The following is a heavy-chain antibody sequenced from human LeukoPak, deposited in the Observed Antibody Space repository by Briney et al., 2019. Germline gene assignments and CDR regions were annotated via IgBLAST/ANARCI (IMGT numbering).Heavy chain of an antibody. CDR2: IIPIFGTA. CDR3: ARDRSGRDGYNYY. D-gene: IGHD5-24*01. Sequence: SVKVSCKASGYTFTSYYMHWMRQAPGQGLEWMGGIIPIFGTANYAQKFQGRVTITVDESTSTAYMELSSLRSEDTAVYYCARDRSGRDGYNYYWGQGTLVTVSS. J-gene: IGHJ4*02. CDR1: GYTFTSYY. V-gene: IGHV1-69*13.